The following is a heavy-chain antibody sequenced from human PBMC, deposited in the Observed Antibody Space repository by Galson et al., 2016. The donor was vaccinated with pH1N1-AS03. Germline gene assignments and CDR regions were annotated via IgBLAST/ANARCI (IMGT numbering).Heavy chain of an antibody. CDR3: ARGPVSYANYWFPPPDY. CDR2: ISGNGFST. V-gene: IGHV3-64*01. Sequence: SLRLSCAVGGFTFSSYAMFWLRQAPGKGLEYVSAISGNGFSTYYANSVKDRFTVSRDNSKNTLYLQMVSLRVEDMAVYYCARGPVSYANYWFPPPDYWGQGTLVTVSS. J-gene: IGHJ4*02. D-gene: IGHD4/OR15-4a*01. CDR1: GFTFSSYA.